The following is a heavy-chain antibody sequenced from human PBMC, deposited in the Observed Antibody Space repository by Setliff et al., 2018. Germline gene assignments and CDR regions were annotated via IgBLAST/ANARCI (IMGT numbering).Heavy chain of an antibody. CDR1: GASISDYY. CDR3: ARHLLVQGTYHFDY. V-gene: IGHV4-59*04. D-gene: IGHD3-10*01. J-gene: IGHJ4*02. CDR2: MYYSGST. Sequence: PSETLSLTCTVSGASISDYYWTWIRQPAGKGLEWIGSMYYSGSTYYNPSLKGRVTLSVDTTKNQFSLKLTSMTAADTAVYFCARHLLVQGTYHFDYWGQGSPVTVSS.